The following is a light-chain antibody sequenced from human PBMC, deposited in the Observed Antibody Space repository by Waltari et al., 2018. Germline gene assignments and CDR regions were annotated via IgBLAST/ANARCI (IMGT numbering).Light chain of an antibody. Sequence: DIQMTQSPSPLSASVGDRVPLTCRVSQSISSYLNWYPQKPGKDPKLLSSAASSLQTGVPSRFSGLGSGTAFTLTISSLQPEDFATYYCQQSYSTPWTFGQGTKVEIK. CDR2: AAS. V-gene: IGKV1-39*01. CDR1: QSISSY. J-gene: IGKJ1*01. CDR3: QQSYSTPWT.